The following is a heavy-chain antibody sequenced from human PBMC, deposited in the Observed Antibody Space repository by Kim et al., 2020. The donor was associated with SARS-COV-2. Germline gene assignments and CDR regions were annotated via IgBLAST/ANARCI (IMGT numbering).Heavy chain of an antibody. V-gene: IGHV4-31*03. CDR1: GGSISSGGYY. CDR2: IYYSGST. CDR3: ARGDSSVDSLYDY. J-gene: IGHJ4*02. D-gene: IGHD3-22*01. Sequence: SETLSLTCTVSGGSISSGGYYWSWIRQHPGKGLEWIGYIYYSGSTYYNPSLKSRVTISVDTSKNQFSLKLSSVTAADTAVYYCARGDSSVDSLYDYWGQGTLVTVSS.